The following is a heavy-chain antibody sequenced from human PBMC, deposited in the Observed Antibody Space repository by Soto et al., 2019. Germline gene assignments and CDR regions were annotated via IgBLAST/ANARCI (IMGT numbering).Heavy chain of an antibody. D-gene: IGHD6-13*01. CDR1: GYTFTGYY. Sequence: ASVKVSCKATGYTFTGYYMHWVRQAPGQGHEGMGWINAGNGNTKYSQKFQGRVTITRDTSASTAYMELSSLRSEDTAVYYCARDIPPYSYSSSWYVFGWFDPWGQGTLVTVSS. CDR2: INAGNGNT. V-gene: IGHV1-3*01. CDR3: ARDIPPYSYSSSWYVFGWFDP. J-gene: IGHJ5*02.